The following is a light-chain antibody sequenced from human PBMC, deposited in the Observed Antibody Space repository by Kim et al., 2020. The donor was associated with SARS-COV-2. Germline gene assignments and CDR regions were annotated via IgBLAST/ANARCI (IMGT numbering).Light chain of an antibody. J-gene: IGKJ1*01. CDR3: QQYGSSPWT. CDR2: GAS. Sequence: SPEERATPSCRASQSVSSSYLAWYQQKPGHAPRLLIYGASSRATGIPDRFSCSGSGTDFTLTISRLEPEDFAVYYCQQYGSSPWTFDQGTKVDIK. V-gene: IGKV3-20*01. CDR1: QSVSSSY.